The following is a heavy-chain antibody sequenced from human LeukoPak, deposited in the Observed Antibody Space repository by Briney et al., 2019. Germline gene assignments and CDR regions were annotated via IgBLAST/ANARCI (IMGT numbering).Heavy chain of an antibody. J-gene: IGHJ4*02. CDR3: ARPSSSWFRIFDY. CDR2: INHSGST. V-gene: IGHV4-34*01. D-gene: IGHD6-13*01. Sequence: PSETLSLTCAVYGGSFSGYYWSWIRQPPGKGLEWIGEINHSGSTNYNPSLKSRVTISVDTSKNQFSLKLSSVTAADTAVYYCARPSSSWFRIFDYWGQGTLVTVSS. CDR1: GGSFSGYY.